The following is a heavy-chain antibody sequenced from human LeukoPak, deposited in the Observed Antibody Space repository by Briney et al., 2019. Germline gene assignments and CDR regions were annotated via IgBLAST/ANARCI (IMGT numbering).Heavy chain of an antibody. J-gene: IGHJ4*02. Sequence: GGSLRLSCAASGFTFSSYSMNWVRQAPGKGLEWVSYISSGSSTIHYADSVKGRFTISRDNAKSSLFLQMNSLRAEDTAVYYCAGIPLSTTLVDYWGQATLVTVSS. CDR2: ISSGSSTI. CDR1: GFTFSSYS. CDR3: AGIPLSTTLVDY. V-gene: IGHV3-48*01. D-gene: IGHD1-1*01.